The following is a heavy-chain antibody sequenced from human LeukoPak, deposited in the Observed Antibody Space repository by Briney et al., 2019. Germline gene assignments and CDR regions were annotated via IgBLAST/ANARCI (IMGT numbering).Heavy chain of an antibody. V-gene: IGHV4-39*07. Sequence: SETLSLTCTVSGGSISSSSYYWGWIRQPPGKGLEWIGSIYYSGSTYYNPSLKSRVTISVDTSKNQFSLKLSSVTAADTAVYYCARVFDDSSGHIWGQGTMVTVSS. D-gene: IGHD3-22*01. CDR2: IYYSGST. CDR1: GGSISSSSYY. CDR3: ARVFDDSSGHI. J-gene: IGHJ3*02.